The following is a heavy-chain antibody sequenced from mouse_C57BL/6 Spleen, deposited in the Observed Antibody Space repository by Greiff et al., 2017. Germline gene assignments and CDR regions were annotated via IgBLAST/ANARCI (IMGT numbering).Heavy chain of an antibody. Sequence: QVQLKQSGAELVRPGTSVKVSCKASGYAFTNYLIEWVKQSPGQGLEWIGVINPGSGGTNYNEKFKGKATLTADKSSSTAYMQLSSLSSEDSAVYFCARFYGSSHWYFDVWGTGTTVTVSS. D-gene: IGHD1-1*01. V-gene: IGHV1-54*01. CDR2: INPGSGGT. CDR3: ARFYGSSHWYFDV. J-gene: IGHJ1*03. CDR1: GYAFTNYL.